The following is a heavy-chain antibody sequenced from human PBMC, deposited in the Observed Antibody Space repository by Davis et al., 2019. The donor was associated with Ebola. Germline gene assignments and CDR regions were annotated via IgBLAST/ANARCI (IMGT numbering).Heavy chain of an antibody. CDR2: IWFDGRNA. V-gene: IGHV3-30*02. J-gene: IGHJ4*02. CDR1: GFTFSRYG. CDR3: AKDPGGHTGESDY. Sequence: GESLKISCAASGFTFSRYGMHWVRQPPGKGLEWVAFIWFDGRNAHYIDSVKGRFTISRDNSKNTLYLQMNSLRPEDTAMYYCAKDPGGHTGESDYWGQGTLVIVSS. D-gene: IGHD2-8*02.